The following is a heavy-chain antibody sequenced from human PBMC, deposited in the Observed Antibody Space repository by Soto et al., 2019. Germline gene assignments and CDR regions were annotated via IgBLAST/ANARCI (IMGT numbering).Heavy chain of an antibody. J-gene: IGHJ3*02. CDR1: GGSISSGGYY. Sequence: SETLSLTCTVSGGSISSGGYYWSSIRQHPGKGLEWIGYIYYSGSTYYNPSLKSRVTISVDTSKNQFSLKLSSVTAADTAVYYCARVIVLMMYATLPDAFAIWGQGTMVTVSS. CDR3: ARVIVLMMYATLPDAFAI. CDR2: IYYSGST. D-gene: IGHD2-8*01. V-gene: IGHV4-31*03.